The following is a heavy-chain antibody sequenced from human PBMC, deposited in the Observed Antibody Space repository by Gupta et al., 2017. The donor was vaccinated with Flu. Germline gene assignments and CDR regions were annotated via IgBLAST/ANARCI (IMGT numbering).Heavy chain of an antibody. CDR3: VRDVEFVVLSSSEPTSPSVPWPAAYGMDV. V-gene: IGHV1-2*02. CDR2: INPNSGGT. J-gene: IGHJ6*02. D-gene: IGHD1-26*01. CDR1: GYTFNAHS. Sequence: QVQLVQSGAEVKKPGASVKVSCKASGYTFNAHSLHWVRQAPGQGLEWVGWINPNSGGTNYAQRFQGRVTLTRDTSITTAYMELTRLRSDDTAVYYCVRDVEFVVLSSSEPTSPSVPWPAAYGMDVWGQGTTVTVSS.